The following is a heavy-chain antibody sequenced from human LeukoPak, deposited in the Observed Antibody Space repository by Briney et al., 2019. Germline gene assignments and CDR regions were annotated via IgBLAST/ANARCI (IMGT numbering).Heavy chain of an antibody. CDR2: IYYSGSN. CDR1: GGSISSYY. D-gene: IGHD4-23*01. V-gene: IGHV4-59*01. Sequence: SETLSLTCTVSGGSISSYYWSWIRQPPGKGLEWIGYIYYSGSNNYNPSLKSRVTISVDTSKNQFSLKLSSVTAADTAVYYCARDYGGNYEAWGQGTLVTVSP. J-gene: IGHJ5*02. CDR3: ARDYGGNYEA.